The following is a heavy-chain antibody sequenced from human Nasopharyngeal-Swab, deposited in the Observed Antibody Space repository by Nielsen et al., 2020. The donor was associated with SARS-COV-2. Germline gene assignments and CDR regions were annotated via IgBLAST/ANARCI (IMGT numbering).Heavy chain of an antibody. CDR3: ARDLGDYGSKGFGY. Sequence: SVKVSCKASGYTFTSYAMNWVRQAPGQGLEWMGRIIPILGIANYAQKFQGRVTITADKSTSTAYMELSSLRSEDTAVYYCARDLGDYGSKGFGYWGQGTLVTVSS. D-gene: IGHD4-23*01. CDR2: IIPILGIA. CDR1: GYTFTSYA. V-gene: IGHV1-69*04. J-gene: IGHJ4*02.